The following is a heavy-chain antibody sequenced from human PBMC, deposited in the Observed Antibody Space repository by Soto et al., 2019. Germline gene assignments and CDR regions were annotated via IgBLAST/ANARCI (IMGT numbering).Heavy chain of an antibody. Sequence: GGSLRLSCAASGFTFSSYAMSWVRQAPGKGLEWVSAISGSGGSTYYADSVKGRFTISRDNSKNTLYLQMNSLRAEDTAVYYCANFWDGSDDYYGMDVWGQGTTVTVSS. V-gene: IGHV3-23*01. D-gene: IGHD3-3*01. CDR1: GFTFSSYA. CDR2: ISGSGGST. J-gene: IGHJ6*02. CDR3: ANFWDGSDDYYGMDV.